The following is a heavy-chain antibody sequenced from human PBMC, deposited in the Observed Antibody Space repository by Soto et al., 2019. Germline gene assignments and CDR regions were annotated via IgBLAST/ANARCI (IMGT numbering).Heavy chain of an antibody. CDR3: ARWGPDKVLDY. Sequence: QVQLVESGGGVVQPGRSLRVSCAASGFTFSSHGMHWVRQAPGKELEWVAVIWYDGSNKYYGESVKSRFIISRDNSKNTVDLQMNNLRAENTDIYYCARWGPDKVLDYWGQGSQVTVSS. J-gene: IGHJ4*02. D-gene: IGHD3-16*01. CDR2: IWYDGSNK. CDR1: GFTFSSHG. V-gene: IGHV3-33*01.